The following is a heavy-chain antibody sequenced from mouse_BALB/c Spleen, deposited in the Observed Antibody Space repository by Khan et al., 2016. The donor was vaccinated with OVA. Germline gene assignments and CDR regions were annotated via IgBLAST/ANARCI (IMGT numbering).Heavy chain of an antibody. V-gene: IGHV9-3-1*01. CDR1: GHTFTKFG. CDR3: ARPPYFSYVLDN. D-gene: IGHD2-10*01. Sequence: QIQLVQSGPEVKKPGETVKISCKASGHTFTKFGMNWVKQAPGKGLKWMGWINTYTGEPTYADDFNGRVAFSLETSASTAYLQINNIKNADTATDYCARPPYFSYVLDNWGQGTSVTGSS. CDR2: INTYTGEP. J-gene: IGHJ4*01.